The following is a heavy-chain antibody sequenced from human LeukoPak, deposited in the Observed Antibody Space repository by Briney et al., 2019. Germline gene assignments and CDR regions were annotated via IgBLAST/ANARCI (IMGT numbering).Heavy chain of an antibody. CDR2: IYSGGST. D-gene: IGHD5-24*01. CDR3: ARDFVSLRDGYNEY. CDR1: GFTFSSNY. Sequence: GRSLRLSCAASGFTFSSNYMSWVRQAPGKGLEWISVIYSGGSTYYADSVKGRFTISRHNSKNTLYLQMNSLRAEDTAVYYCARDFVSLRDGYNEYWGQGTLVTVSS. J-gene: IGHJ4*02. V-gene: IGHV3-53*04.